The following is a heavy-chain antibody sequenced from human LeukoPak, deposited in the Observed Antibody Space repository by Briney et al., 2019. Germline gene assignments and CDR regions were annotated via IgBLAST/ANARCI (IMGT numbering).Heavy chain of an antibody. CDR1: GFTFSSSV. CDR3: AKDPPSVVANAFHI. J-gene: IGHJ3*02. CDR2: ISGSGGTT. D-gene: IGHD5-12*01. V-gene: IGHV3-23*01. Sequence: GGSLRLSCAASGFTFSSSVMTWVRQAPGKGLEWVSTISGSGGTTYYADSVKGRFTISRDNSKNTLYLEMDSLRADGTAVYSCAKDPPSVVANAFHIWGQGTMVTVSS.